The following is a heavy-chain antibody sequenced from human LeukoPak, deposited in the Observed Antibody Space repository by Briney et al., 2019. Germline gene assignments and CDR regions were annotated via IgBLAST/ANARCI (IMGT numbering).Heavy chain of an antibody. Sequence: ASVKLSCKASGYTFTSYGISWVRQAPGQGLEWMGWISAYNGNTNYAQKLQGRVTMTTDTSTSTAYMELRSLRSDDTAVYYCARELAVTTMGFNWFDPWGQGTLVTVSS. J-gene: IGHJ5*02. CDR1: GYTFTSYG. V-gene: IGHV1-18*01. D-gene: IGHD4-11*01. CDR2: ISAYNGNT. CDR3: ARELAVTTMGFNWFDP.